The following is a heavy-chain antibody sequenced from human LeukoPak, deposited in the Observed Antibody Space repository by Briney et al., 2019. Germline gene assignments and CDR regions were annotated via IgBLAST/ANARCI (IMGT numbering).Heavy chain of an antibody. D-gene: IGHD1-26*01. J-gene: IGHJ4*02. V-gene: IGHV3-23*01. CDR3: LIEVQWRTFDC. CDR2: ISGSSGST. CDR1: GFTFSSYG. Sequence: GGSLRLSCAASGFTFSSYGMSWVGQAPGKGLEWVSAISGSSGSTYYADSVKGRFTISRDISKNTLFLEMNSLRSEDMAVYFCLIEVQWRTFDCWGQGTLVTVSS.